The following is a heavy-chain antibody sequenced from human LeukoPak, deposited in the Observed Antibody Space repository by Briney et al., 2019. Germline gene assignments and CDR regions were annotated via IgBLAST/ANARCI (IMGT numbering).Heavy chain of an antibody. V-gene: IGHV4-39*01. CDR3: ARTLDQSGGFDY. D-gene: IGHD1/OR15-1a*01. CDR2: FYYSGST. CDR1: GGSISSSGYY. J-gene: IGHJ4*02. Sequence: SDTLSLTCTVSGGSISSSGYYWDWIRQPPGKGLEWIGSFYYSGSTSYNPSLKSRVTISADTSKNQFSLKLSSVTAADTAVYYCARTLDQSGGFDYWGQGALVTVSS.